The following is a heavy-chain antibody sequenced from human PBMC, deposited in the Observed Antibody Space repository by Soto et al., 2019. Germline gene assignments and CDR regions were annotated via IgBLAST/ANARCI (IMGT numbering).Heavy chain of an antibody. CDR1: GGSISSGDYY. Sequence: PSETLSLTCTVSGGSISSGDYYWSWIRQPPGKGLEWIGYIYYSGSTYYNPSLKSRVTISVDTSKNQFSLKLSSVTAADTAVYYCARGGHSSGWYFPNWFDPWGQGTLVTVS. CDR2: IYYSGST. D-gene: IGHD6-19*01. CDR3: ARGGHSSGWYFPNWFDP. J-gene: IGHJ5*02. V-gene: IGHV4-30-4*01.